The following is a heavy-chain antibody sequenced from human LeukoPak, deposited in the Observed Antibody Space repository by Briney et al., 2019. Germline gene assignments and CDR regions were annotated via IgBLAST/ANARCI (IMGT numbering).Heavy chain of an antibody. J-gene: IGHJ4*02. CDR3: AKPRGGYYFDY. V-gene: IGHV3-48*04. CDR2: ISSSSSTI. Sequence: GGSLRLSCAASGFTFGTYRMNWVRQAPGKGLEWVSYISSSSSTIYYADSVKGRFTISRDNAKNSLFLQMNSLRPEDTAVYYCAKPRGGYYFDYWGQGTLVTVSS. D-gene: IGHD3-3*01. CDR1: GFTFGTYR.